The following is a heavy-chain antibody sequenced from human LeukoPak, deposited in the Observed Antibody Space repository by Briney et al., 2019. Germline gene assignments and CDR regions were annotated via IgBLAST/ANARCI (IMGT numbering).Heavy chain of an antibody. D-gene: IGHD3-16*01. CDR3: ARHALTTFYFDY. CDR1: GGSISSYY. J-gene: IGHJ4*02. Sequence: SETLSLTCTVSGGSISSYYWSWIRQPPGKGLEWIGYIYYSGSTKYNPSLKSRVTISVDTSKNQFSLNLSSVTAADTAVYYCARHALTTFYFDYWGQGTLVTVSS. V-gene: IGHV4-59*08. CDR2: IYYSGST.